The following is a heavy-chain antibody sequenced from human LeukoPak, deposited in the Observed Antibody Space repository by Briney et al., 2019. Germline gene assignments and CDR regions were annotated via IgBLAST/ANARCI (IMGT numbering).Heavy chain of an antibody. D-gene: IGHD4-23*01. CDR3: ARDGLAVAYDY. V-gene: IGHV3-7*01. CDR2: INQDGSAK. CDR1: GFTFTEY. J-gene: IGHJ4*02. Sequence: GWSLTLSCAASGFTFTEYMSCDRQAPGNGVEAVAEINQDGSAKYYLDSVKGRFTISRYNAKKSLYLQMESLRVEDTAVYHCARDGLAVAYDYWGQGTLVTVSS.